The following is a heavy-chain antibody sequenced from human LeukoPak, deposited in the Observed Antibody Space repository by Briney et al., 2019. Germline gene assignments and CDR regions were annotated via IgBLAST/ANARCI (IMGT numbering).Heavy chain of an antibody. D-gene: IGHD3-22*01. J-gene: IGHJ4*02. Sequence: SETLSLTCTVSGGSISSYYWSWIRQPPGKGLEWIGYINYSGSTDYNPSLRSRVTISEDTSKNQFSLNLSSVAAADTAVYFCARAYRGNYYDSSGYYTYYFDYWGQGTLVTVSS. CDR2: INYSGST. CDR1: GGSISSYY. V-gene: IGHV4-59*01. CDR3: ARAYRGNYYDSSGYYTYYFDY.